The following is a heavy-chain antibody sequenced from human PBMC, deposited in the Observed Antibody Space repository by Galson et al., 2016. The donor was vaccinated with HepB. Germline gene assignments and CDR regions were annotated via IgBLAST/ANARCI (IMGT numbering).Heavy chain of an antibody. V-gene: IGHV1-18*04. J-gene: IGHJ4*02. CDR1: GYTFTTYA. CDR3: ARRYSSGWYVYLDY. Sequence: SVKVSCKASGYTFTTYAIPWVRQAPGQGLEWMGWINPYNGNIKYAQKVQGRVTMTTDTSTSTAYMELRSLRFDDTAVYYCARRYSSGWYVYLDYWGQGTLVTVSS. D-gene: IGHD6-19*01. CDR2: INPYNGNI.